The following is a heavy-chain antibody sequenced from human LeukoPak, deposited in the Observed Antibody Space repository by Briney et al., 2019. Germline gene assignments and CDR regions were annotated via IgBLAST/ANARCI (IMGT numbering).Heavy chain of an antibody. J-gene: IGHJ5*02. CDR3: ARGIVVVVAATSNWFDP. Sequence: GGSLRLSCAASGFTFDDYAMHWVRQAPGKGLEWVSLISWDAGSTYYADSVKGRFTISRDNSKNTLYLQMNSLRAEDTAVYYCARGIVVVVAATSNWFDPWGQGTLVTVSS. CDR1: GFTFDDYA. CDR2: ISWDAGST. D-gene: IGHD2-15*01. V-gene: IGHV3-43D*03.